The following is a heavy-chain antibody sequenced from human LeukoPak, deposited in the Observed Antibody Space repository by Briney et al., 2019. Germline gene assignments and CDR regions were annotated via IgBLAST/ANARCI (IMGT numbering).Heavy chain of an antibody. CDR3: AKVIGSGYDGRGYYYYGMDV. J-gene: IGHJ6*02. D-gene: IGHD5-12*01. V-gene: IGHV3-30*18. CDR1: GFTFSSYG. CDR2: ISYDGSNK. Sequence: SGRSLRLSCAASGFTFSSYGMHWVRQAPGKGLEWVAVISYDGSNKYYADSVKGRFTISRDNSKNTLYLQMNSLRAEDTAVYYCAKVIGSGYDGRGYYYYGMDVWGQGTTVTVSS.